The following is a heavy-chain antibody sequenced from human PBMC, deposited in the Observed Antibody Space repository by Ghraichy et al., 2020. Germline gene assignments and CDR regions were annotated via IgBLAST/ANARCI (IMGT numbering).Heavy chain of an antibody. J-gene: IGHJ5*02. CDR1: GGSFSGYY. CDR2: INHSGST. Sequence: SETLSLTCAVYGGSFSGYYWSWIRQPPGKGLEWIGEINHSGSTNYNPSLKSRVTISVDTSKNQFSLKLSSVTAADTAVYYCARGEPYYDFWSGYQSNWFDPWGQGTLVTVSS. V-gene: IGHV4-34*01. D-gene: IGHD3-3*01. CDR3: ARGEPYYDFWSGYQSNWFDP.